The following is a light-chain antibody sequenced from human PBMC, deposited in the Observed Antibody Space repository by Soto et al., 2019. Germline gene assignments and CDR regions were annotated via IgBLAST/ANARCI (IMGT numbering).Light chain of an antibody. CDR2: GAS. J-gene: IGKJ1*01. CDR1: LSVSSSY. V-gene: IGKV3-20*01. Sequence: EIVLTQSPGTLSLSPGERATLSCRASLSVSSSYLAWYQQKPGQAPRLLIYGASSRATGIPDRFSGSGSGTDFTLTISRLEPEDFAVYYCQQYGSPGTFGQGTKVEIK. CDR3: QQYGSPGT.